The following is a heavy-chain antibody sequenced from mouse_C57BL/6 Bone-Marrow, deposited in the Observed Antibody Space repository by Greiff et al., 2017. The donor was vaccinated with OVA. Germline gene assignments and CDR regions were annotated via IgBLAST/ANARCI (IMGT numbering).Heavy chain of an antibody. V-gene: IGHV1-26*01. CDR2: INPNNGGT. Sequence: EVQLQQSGPELVKPGASVKISCKASGYTFTDYYMNWVKQSHGKSLEWIGDINPNNGGTSYNQKFKGKATLTVDKSSSTAYMELRSLTSEDSAVYYCASWGRLITTVVASDYGGKGTTLTVSS. D-gene: IGHD1-1*01. J-gene: IGHJ2*01. CDR3: ASWGRLITTVVASDY. CDR1: GYTFTDYY.